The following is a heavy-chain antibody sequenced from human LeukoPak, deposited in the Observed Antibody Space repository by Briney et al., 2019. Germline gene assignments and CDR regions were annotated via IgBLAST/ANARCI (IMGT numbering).Heavy chain of an antibody. D-gene: IGHD2-2*02. Sequence: SVKVSCKTSGGTFSTAAISWFRQAPGQGLEWMARIIPMFTTPDYAYKFLDRVTITADKSTSAAYMEPTTLTSDDTAVYFCAYSVSAAINNFFDPWGQGTLVTVSP. V-gene: IGHV1-69*06. CDR2: IIPMFTTP. CDR1: GGTFSTAA. J-gene: IGHJ5*02. CDR3: AYSVSAAINNFFDP.